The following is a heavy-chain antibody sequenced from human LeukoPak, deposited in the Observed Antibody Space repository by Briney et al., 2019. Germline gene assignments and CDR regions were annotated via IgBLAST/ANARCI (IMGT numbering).Heavy chain of an antibody. CDR3: ARHGGTYYYGSGSETGDY. CDR2: IYPGDSDT. V-gene: IGHV5-51*01. CDR1: GYSFTSYW. D-gene: IGHD3-10*01. Sequence: GESPKISCKGSGYSFTSYWIGWVRQMPRKGLEWMGIIYPGDSDTRYSPSFQGQVTISADKSISTAYLQWSSLKASDTAMYYCARHGGTYYYGSGSETGDYWGQGTLVTVSS. J-gene: IGHJ4*02.